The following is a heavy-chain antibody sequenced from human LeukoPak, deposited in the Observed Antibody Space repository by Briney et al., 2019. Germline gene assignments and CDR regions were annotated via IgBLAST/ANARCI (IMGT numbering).Heavy chain of an antibody. CDR2: ISWNSGSI. V-gene: IGHV3-9*01. Sequence: PGRSLRLSCAASGFTFDDYAMHWVRKAPGKGLEWVSGISWNSGSIGYADSVKGRFTISRDNAKNSLYLQMNSLRAEDTALYYCAKDVRSYYYYGMDVWGQGTTVTVSS. CDR1: GFTFDDYA. J-gene: IGHJ6*02. CDR3: AKDVRSYYYYGMDV.